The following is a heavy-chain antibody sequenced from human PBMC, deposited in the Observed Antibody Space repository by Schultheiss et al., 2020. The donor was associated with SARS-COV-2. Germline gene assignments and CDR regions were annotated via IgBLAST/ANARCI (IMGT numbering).Heavy chain of an antibody. V-gene: IGHV1-3*01. Sequence: ASVKVSCKASGYTFTSYAMHWVRQAPGQRLEWMGWINAGNGNTKYSQKFQGRVTITRDTSASTAYMELSSLRSEDTAVYYCARDGPGDILRFLEWLPPLGMDVWGQGTTVTVSS. J-gene: IGHJ6*02. D-gene: IGHD3-3*01. CDR1: GYTFTSYA. CDR3: ARDGPGDILRFLEWLPPLGMDV. CDR2: INAGNGNT.